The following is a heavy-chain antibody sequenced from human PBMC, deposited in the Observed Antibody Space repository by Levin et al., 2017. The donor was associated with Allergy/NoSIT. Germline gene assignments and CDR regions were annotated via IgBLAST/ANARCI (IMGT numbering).Heavy chain of an antibody. CDR3: ARDWSGGCSGGSCYSGAFDI. Sequence: ASVKVSCKASGYTFTSYYMHWVRQAPGQGLEWMGIINPSGGSTSYAQKFQGRVTMTRDTSTSTVYMELSSLRYEDTAVYYCARDWSGGCSGGSCYSGAFDIWGQGTMVTVSS. V-gene: IGHV1-46*01. CDR1: GYTFTSYY. D-gene: IGHD2-15*01. J-gene: IGHJ3*02. CDR2: INPSGGST.